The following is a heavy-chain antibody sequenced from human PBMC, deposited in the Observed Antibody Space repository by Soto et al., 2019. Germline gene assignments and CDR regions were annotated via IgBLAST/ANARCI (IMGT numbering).Heavy chain of an antibody. CDR2: IYYNGNT. D-gene: IGHD3-10*01. V-gene: IGHV4-59*01. J-gene: IGHJ6*02. CDR3: ARLYYISGRPLMDI. CDR1: GGSIRSYY. Sequence: TLSLTCAVSGGSIRSYYWTWVRQPPGKGLEWIGYIYYNGNTKYNPSFKSRVTISVDTPKNQFSLKVGSVNAADTAVYYCARLYYISGRPLMDIWGQGTTVTVSS.